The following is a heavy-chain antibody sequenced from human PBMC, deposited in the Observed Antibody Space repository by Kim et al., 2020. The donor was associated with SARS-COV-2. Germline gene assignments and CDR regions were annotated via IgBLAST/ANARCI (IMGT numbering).Heavy chain of an antibody. CDR3: ARQPGYYYYYMDV. Sequence: YRPSFQGQVTISAAKSISTAYLQWSSLKASDTAMYYCARQPGYYYYYMDVWGKGTTVTVSS. V-gene: IGHV5-51*01. J-gene: IGHJ6*03.